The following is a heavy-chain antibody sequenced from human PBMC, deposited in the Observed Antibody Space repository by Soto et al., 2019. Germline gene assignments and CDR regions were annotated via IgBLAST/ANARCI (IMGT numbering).Heavy chain of an antibody. CDR2: ISGSGGST. D-gene: IGHD3-9*01. Sequence: GGSLRLSCAASGFTFSSYAMSWVRQAPGKGLEWVSAISGSGGSTYYADSVKGRFTISRDNSKNTLYLQMNSLRAEDTAVYYCAKDLGDILTGVNWFDPWGQGTLVTVSS. CDR3: AKDLGDILTGVNWFDP. J-gene: IGHJ5*02. V-gene: IGHV3-23*01. CDR1: GFTFSSYA.